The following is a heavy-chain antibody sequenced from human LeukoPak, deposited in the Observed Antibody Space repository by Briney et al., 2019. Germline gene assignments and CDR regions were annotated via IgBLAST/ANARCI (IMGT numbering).Heavy chain of an antibody. V-gene: IGHV1-58*02. Sequence: TSVTVSCKSSGSAFTSSAMQWVRQPRGQRLEWIGWIVVGSGSTNYAQKFQERVTITRDMSTSTAYMELSSLRSEDTAVYYCAAIRVHGILSNGSGSYLGRKSQNWFDPWGQGTLVTVSS. CDR2: IVVGSGST. CDR1: GSAFTSSA. D-gene: IGHD3-10*01. J-gene: IGHJ5*02. CDR3: AAIRVHGILSNGSGSYLGRKSQNWFDP.